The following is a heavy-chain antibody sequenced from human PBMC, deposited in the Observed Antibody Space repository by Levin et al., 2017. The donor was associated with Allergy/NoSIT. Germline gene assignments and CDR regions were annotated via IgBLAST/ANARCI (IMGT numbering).Heavy chain of an antibody. J-gene: IGHJ3*02. CDR1: GFTVSSNY. CDR2: IYSGGST. Sequence: GESLKISCAASGFTVSSNYMSWVRQAPGKGLEWVSVIYSGGSTYYADSVKGRFTISRDNSKNTLYLQMNSLRAEDTAVYYCARGSSGYWGSHDAFDIWGQGTMVTVSS. V-gene: IGHV3-53*01. D-gene: IGHD3-22*01. CDR3: ARGSSGYWGSHDAFDI.